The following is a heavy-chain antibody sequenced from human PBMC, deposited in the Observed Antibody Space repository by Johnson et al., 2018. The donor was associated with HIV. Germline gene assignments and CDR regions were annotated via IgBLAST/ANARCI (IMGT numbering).Heavy chain of an antibody. Sequence: VQVVESGGGLVQPGGSLRLSCAASGFTFSSYAMSWVRQAPGKGLEWVSAISCSGGSTYYADPVTGRFTISRDNSKNTLYLQMNSLRAEDTAVYYCAKERLDLGMLDAFDIWGQGTMVTVSS. D-gene: IGHD7-27*01. CDR2: ISCSGGST. CDR3: AKERLDLGMLDAFDI. V-gene: IGHV3-23*04. J-gene: IGHJ3*02. CDR1: GFTFSSYA.